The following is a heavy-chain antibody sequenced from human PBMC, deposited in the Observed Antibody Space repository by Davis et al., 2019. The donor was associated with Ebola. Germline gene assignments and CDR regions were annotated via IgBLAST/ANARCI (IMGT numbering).Heavy chain of an antibody. V-gene: IGHV3-66*02. CDR3: VKTRSNWWNDALEI. CDR1: GFTVSNNY. Sequence: PGGSLRLSCAASGFTVSNNYMSWVRQAPGKGLEWISVIYSGGRTLYADSGRGRFTITRDNSKSTLDLQMNSLRPEDTAVYYCVKTRSNWWNDALEIWGRGTMVIVSS. D-gene: IGHD2-8*02. J-gene: IGHJ3*02. CDR2: IYSGGRT.